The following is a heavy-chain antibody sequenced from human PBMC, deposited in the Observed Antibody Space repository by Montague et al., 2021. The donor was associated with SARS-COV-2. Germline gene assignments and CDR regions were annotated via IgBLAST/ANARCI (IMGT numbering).Heavy chain of an antibody. CDR3: ARGKSTRVRGVIFTSYYYYYYGIDV. Sequence: SETLSLTCAVYGASFTENFWTWIRQPPGKGLEWIGEINHSGTSNYNASLRSRVTISIDTAENQFSLRLSALAAADTAVYYCARGKSTRVRGVIFTSYYYYYYGIDVWGQGTTVTVSS. J-gene: IGHJ6*02. D-gene: IGHD3-10*01. CDR2: INHSGTS. CDR1: GASFTENF. V-gene: IGHV4-34*01.